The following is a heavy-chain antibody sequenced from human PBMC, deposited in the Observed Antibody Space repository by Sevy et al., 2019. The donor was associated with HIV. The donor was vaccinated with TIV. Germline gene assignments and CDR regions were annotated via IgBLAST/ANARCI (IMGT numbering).Heavy chain of an antibody. J-gene: IGHJ6*02. V-gene: IGHV3-7*01. CDR1: GFTFSSYW. D-gene: IGHD6-19*01. CDR2: IKQDGSEK. CDR3: ASFSSGWYAVSYYYGMDV. Sequence: GSLRLSCAASGFTFSSYWMSWVRQAPGKGLEWVANIKQDGSEKYYVDSVKGRFTISRDNAKNSLYLQMNSLRAEDTAVYYCASFSSGWYAVSYYYGMDVWGQGTTVTVSS.